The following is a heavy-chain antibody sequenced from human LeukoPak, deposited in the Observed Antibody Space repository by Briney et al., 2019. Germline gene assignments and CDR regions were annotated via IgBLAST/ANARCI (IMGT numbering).Heavy chain of an antibody. Sequence: GGSLRLSCAASGFTFSSYGMHWVRQAPGKGLEWVALISYDATNKYYTDSVRGRFTISRDNSKDTVYLQMNSVRPEDAAVYYCARGYSTGSENYFDYWGQGALVTVSS. CDR2: ISYDATNK. D-gene: IGHD6-19*01. CDR1: GFTFSSYG. V-gene: IGHV3-30*19. J-gene: IGHJ4*02. CDR3: ARGYSTGSENYFDY.